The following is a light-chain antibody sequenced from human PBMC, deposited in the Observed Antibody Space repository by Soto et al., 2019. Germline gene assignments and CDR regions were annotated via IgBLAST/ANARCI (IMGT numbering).Light chain of an antibody. V-gene: IGKV3-20*01. CDR1: QSVSSNY. CDR3: QQYGWSPYT. CDR2: GAS. Sequence: EIVLMQSPGTLSLSPGERATLSCRASQSVSSNYLAWYQQKPGQAPRLLIYGASSRATGIPDGFSGSGSGTDFTLTISRLEPEDFAVYYCQQYGWSPYTFGQGTKLEIK. J-gene: IGKJ2*01.